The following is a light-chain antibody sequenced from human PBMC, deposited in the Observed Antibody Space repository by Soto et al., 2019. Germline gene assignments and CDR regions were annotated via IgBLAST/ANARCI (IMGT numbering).Light chain of an antibody. Sequence: EIVLTQAPGTLSLSPGERSTLACMASRSVSRSYLAWYQQKPGXAPXXLIYGASSRATGIPDRLSGSGSGTEFTLSIRRMEPEDFAVDDCQQYGSSRTFGQGTKVDIK. CDR2: GAS. CDR1: RSVSRSY. J-gene: IGKJ1*01. V-gene: IGKV3-20*01. CDR3: QQYGSSRT.